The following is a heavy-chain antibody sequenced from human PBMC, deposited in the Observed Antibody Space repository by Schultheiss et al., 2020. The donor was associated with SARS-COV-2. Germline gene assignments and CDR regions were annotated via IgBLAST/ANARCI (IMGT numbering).Heavy chain of an antibody. J-gene: IGHJ4*02. Sequence: SETLSLTCTVSGGSISSGDYYWSWIRQPPGKGLEWIGYIYYSGSTNYSPSLKSRVTISVDTSKNQFSLKLSSVTAADTAVYYCARLNGIAVAGYFDYWGQGTLVTVSS. CDR1: GGSISSGDYY. CDR3: ARLNGIAVAGYFDY. V-gene: IGHV4-30-4*01. D-gene: IGHD6-19*01. CDR2: IYYSGST.